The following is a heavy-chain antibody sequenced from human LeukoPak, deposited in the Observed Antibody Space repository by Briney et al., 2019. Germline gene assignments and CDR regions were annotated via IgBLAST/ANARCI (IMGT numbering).Heavy chain of an antibody. CDR2: MNPNSGNT. CDR1: GYTFTSYD. D-gene: IGHD6-19*01. V-gene: IGHV1-8*01. Sequence: ASVKVSCKASGYTFTSYDINWVRQATGQGLEWMGWMNPNSGNTGYAQKFQGRVTMTRNTSISTAYMELSSLRSEDTAVYCCARSQDSIAVAGSDCWGQGTLVTVSS. J-gene: IGHJ4*02. CDR3: ARSQDSIAVAGSDC.